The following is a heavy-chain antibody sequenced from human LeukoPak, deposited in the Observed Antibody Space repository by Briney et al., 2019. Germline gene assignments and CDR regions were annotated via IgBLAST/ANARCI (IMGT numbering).Heavy chain of an antibody. CDR3: AREYYFYHMDG. V-gene: IGHV3-48*03. CDR2: ISSSGSTI. Sequence: PGGSLRLSCAASGFTFSSYEKNWVRQAPGKGREGVSYISSSGSTIYYADAVKRRFTISRDNAENSLYLQMNSLRAEDTAVYYCAREYYFYHMDGWGEGTTVTVSS. CDR1: GFTFSSYE. J-gene: IGHJ6*03.